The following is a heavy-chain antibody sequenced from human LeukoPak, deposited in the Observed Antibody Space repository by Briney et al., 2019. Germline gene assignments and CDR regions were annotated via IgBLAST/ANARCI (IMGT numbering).Heavy chain of an antibody. CDR2: ISAYSGNA. CDR3: ARVVQAQQLVRRVDY. CDR1: GYTFNSYG. D-gene: IGHD6-13*01. J-gene: IGHJ4*02. V-gene: IGHV1-18*01. Sequence: ASVKVSCTASGYTFNSYGISWVRQAPGQGLEWMGWISAYSGNANYAQKFQGRGTITTDTTTSTAYMELRSLRSDAAAVYYCARVVQAQQLVRRVDYWGQGTLVTVSS.